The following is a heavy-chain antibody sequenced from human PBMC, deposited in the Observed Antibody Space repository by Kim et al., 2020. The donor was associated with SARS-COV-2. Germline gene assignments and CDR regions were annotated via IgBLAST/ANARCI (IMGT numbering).Heavy chain of an antibody. Sequence: GGSLRLSCATSGFTFVKFAMAWVRQAPGKGPEWVSGVSPGGAPYYADSVKARFTISRDSTKNMIYLQMSSLRVEDTAVYYCAKLGDDMRLIVDRWGQGTLVTVSS. J-gene: IGHJ5*02. V-gene: IGHV3-23*01. D-gene: IGHD2-21*01. CDR2: VSPGGAP. CDR1: GFTFVKFA. CDR3: AKLGDDMRLIVDR.